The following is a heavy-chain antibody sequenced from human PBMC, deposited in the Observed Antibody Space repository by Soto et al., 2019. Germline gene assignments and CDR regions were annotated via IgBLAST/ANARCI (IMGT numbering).Heavy chain of an antibody. Sequence: GGSLRLSCAASGFSFSDYAMHWVRQAPGRGPEWLALISFNGINTYYADSVRGRFTISRDNSKNTLFLQMNTLRAEDTAVYYCARDVSGFEYFDFWGQGTLVTVSS. CDR1: GFSFSDYA. CDR3: ARDVSGFEYFDF. CDR2: ISFNGINT. V-gene: IGHV3-30-3*01. J-gene: IGHJ4*02. D-gene: IGHD3-9*01.